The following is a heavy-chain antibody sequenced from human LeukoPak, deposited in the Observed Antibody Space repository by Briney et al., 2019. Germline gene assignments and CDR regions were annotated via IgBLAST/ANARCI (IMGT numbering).Heavy chain of an antibody. CDR2: ISSSSTYT. Sequence: PGGSLRLSCAASGFTFSSHSMNWVRQAPGKGLEWVSSISSSSTYTYYADSVKGRFTISRDNAKNSLYLQMNSLRAEDTAVYYCARPFVGAPGAYGLDVWGQGTTVTVSS. CDR3: ARPFVGAPGAYGLDV. CDR1: GFTFSSHS. J-gene: IGHJ6*02. V-gene: IGHV3-21*01. D-gene: IGHD1-26*01.